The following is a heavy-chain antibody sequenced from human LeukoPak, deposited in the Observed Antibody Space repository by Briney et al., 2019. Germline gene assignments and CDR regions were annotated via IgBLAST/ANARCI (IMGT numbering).Heavy chain of an antibody. V-gene: IGHV4-59*08. CDR1: GGSISSYY. Sequence: PSETLSLTCTVSGGSISSYYWSWIRQPPRKGLEWIGYIYYSGSTNYNPSLKSRVTISVDTSKNQFSLKLSSVTAADTAVYYCARQGPYGDLDYWGQGTLVTVSS. CDR3: ARQGPYGDLDY. CDR2: IYYSGST. J-gene: IGHJ4*02. D-gene: IGHD4-17*01.